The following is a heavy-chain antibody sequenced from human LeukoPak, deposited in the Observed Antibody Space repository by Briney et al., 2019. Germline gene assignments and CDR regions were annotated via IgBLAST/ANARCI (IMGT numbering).Heavy chain of an antibody. J-gene: IGHJ4*02. CDR1: GGSISGYY. V-gene: IGHV4-59*01. CDR3: ARGSSAPRWFPFDY. Sequence: SETLSLTCTVSGGSISGYYWSWIRQPPGKGLEWIGYIFYSGSTNYNPSLKSRVIISVDTSRNQFSLKLNSLTAADTAVYYCARGSSAPRWFPFDYWGQGTLVTVSS. D-gene: IGHD4-23*01. CDR2: IFYSGST.